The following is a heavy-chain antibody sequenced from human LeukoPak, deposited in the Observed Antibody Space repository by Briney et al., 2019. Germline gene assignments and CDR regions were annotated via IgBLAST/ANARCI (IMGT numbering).Heavy chain of an antibody. CDR2: ISGSGGST. CDR3: APRVGFYYCGMDV. V-gene: IGHV3-23*01. Sequence: GGSLRLSCAASGFTFSSYSMNWVRQPPGKGLEWVSAISGSGGSTYYADSVKGRFTISRDNSKNTLYLQMNSLRAEDTAVYYCAPRVGFYYCGMDVWGQGTTVTVSS. CDR1: GFTFSSYS. J-gene: IGHJ6*02.